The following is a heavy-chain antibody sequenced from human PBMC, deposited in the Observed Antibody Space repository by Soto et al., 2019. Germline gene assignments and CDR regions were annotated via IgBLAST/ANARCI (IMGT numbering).Heavy chain of an antibody. J-gene: IGHJ5*02. CDR2: IYYSGST. D-gene: IGHD6-6*01. V-gene: IGHV4-39*02. Sequence: SETLSLTCTVSGGSISISSYYWGLSRQPPGKGLEWIGSIYYSGSTYYNPSLKSRVTISVDTSKNQFSLKLSSVTAADTAVYYCAREYSSSARESSWFDPWGQGTLVTVSS. CDR3: AREYSSSARESSWFDP. CDR1: GGSISISSYY.